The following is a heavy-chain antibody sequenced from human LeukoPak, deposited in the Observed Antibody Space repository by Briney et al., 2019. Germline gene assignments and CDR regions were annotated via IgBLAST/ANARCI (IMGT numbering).Heavy chain of an antibody. V-gene: IGHV5-51*01. CDR2: IYPDDSDT. J-gene: IGHJ4*02. CDR1: GYSFSSYW. CDR3: ARLVSAGPLDY. Sequence: GESLKISCNGSGYSFSSYWIAWVRQMPGRGLEWMGIIYPDDSDTTYSPSFQGQVTISADKSISTAYLQWSSLKASDTAMYYCARLVSAGPLDYWGQGTLVTVSS.